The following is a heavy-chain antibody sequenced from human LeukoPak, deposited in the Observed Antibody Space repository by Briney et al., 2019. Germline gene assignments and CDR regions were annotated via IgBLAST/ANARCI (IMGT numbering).Heavy chain of an antibody. V-gene: IGHV3-23*01. Sequence: GGSLRLSCAASGFTFSSYSMNWVRQAPGKGLEWVSVITGSGGSTGYADSVKGRLTISRDNSKNTLYLQMNSLRAEDTAVYHCAKAPLEHCSGGTCYPLDYWGQGTLVTVSS. CDR3: AKAPLEHCSGGTCYPLDY. CDR1: GFTFSSYS. CDR2: ITGSGGST. J-gene: IGHJ4*02. D-gene: IGHD2-15*01.